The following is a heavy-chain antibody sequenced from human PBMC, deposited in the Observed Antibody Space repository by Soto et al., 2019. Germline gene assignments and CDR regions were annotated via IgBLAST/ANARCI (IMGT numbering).Heavy chain of an antibody. CDR2: ISNYNANT. Sequence: QVQLVQSGAEVKKPGASVKVSCKASGYTFTNYGIIWVRQAPGQGLEWMGWISNYNANTNYAQKFQGRGGMTTDTSTTTAYMELRSLRSDDTAVYDCAREDGSGSWGQGTLVTVSS. CDR1: GYTFTNYG. J-gene: IGHJ4*02. V-gene: IGHV1-18*01. CDR3: AREDGSGS. D-gene: IGHD3-10*01.